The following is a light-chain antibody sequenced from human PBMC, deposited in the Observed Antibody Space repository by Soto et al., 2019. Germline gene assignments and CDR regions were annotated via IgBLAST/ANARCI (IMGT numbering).Light chain of an antibody. CDR3: QVWDNSSDDVV. CDR1: SNDVGGYNY. J-gene: IGLJ2*01. CDR2: AVS. Sequence: QSALTQPPSASGSPGQSVTISCTGTSNDVGGYNYVSWYQQHPGKAPKVLIYAVSKRPSGVPDRFSGSNSGNMATLTISRVEAGDEAVYHCQVWDNSSDDVVFGGGTKVTVL. V-gene: IGLV2-8*01.